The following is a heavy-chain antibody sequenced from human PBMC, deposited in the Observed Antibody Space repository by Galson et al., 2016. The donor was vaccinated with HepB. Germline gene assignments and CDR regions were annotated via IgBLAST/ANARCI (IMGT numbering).Heavy chain of an antibody. V-gene: IGHV3-9*01. CDR2: ISWNSGDI. J-gene: IGHJ4*02. CDR1: GFTFGDYA. Sequence: SLRLSCAGSGFTFGDYAMHWVRQAPGKGLEWVSSISWNSGDIVYADSVKGRFTISRDNAKSSLYLQMNSLRDEDTALYFCVGGLGWLPDYWGQGTLVTVSS. D-gene: IGHD5-24*01. CDR3: VGGLGWLPDY.